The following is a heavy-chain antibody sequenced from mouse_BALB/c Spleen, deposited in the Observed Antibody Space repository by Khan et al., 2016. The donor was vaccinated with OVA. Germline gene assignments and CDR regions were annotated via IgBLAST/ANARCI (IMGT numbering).Heavy chain of an antibody. CDR1: GFTFSSYT. D-gene: IGHD1-1*01. J-gene: IGHJ4*01. CDR2: ISNGGSSS. Sequence: EVQLLETGGDLVQPGGSLKLSCAASGFTFSSYTMSWVRQTPEKRLEWVAFISNGGSSSYYPDNVKGRFTISRDNATNTLYLQMNSLKSEDTAMYSGAKPSTTEYYCVMDYWGQGTSVTVSA. CDR3: AKPSTTEYYCVMDY. V-gene: IGHV5-12-2*01.